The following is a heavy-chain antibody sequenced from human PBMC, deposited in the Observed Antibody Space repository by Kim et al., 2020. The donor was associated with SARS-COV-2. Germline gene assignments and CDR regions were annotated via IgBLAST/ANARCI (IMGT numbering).Heavy chain of an antibody. CDR2: IIPIFGTA. CDR3: ARVLGIAAGVGFYGMDV. CDR1: GGTFSSYA. D-gene: IGHD6-13*01. J-gene: IGHJ6*02. V-gene: IGHV1-69*13. Sequence: SVKVSCKASGGTFSSYAISWVRQAPGQGLEWMGGIIPIFGTANYAQKFQGRVTITADESTSTDYMELSSLRSEDTAVYYCARVLGIAAGVGFYGMDVWGQGTTVTVSS.